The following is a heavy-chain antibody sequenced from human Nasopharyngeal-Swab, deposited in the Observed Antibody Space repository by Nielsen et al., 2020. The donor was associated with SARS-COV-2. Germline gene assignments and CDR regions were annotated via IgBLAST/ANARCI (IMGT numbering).Heavy chain of an antibody. CDR1: GGSISSGGYS. J-gene: IGHJ3*02. CDR3: AGYCSSTSCYKDDAFDI. CDR2: IYHSGST. Sequence: SETLSLTCAVSGGSISSGGYSWSWIRQPPGKGLEWIGSIYHSGSTYYNPSLKSRVTISVDRSKNQFSLKLSSVTAADTAVYYCAGYCSSTSCYKDDAFDIWGQGTMVTVSS. D-gene: IGHD2-2*03. V-gene: IGHV4-30-2*01.